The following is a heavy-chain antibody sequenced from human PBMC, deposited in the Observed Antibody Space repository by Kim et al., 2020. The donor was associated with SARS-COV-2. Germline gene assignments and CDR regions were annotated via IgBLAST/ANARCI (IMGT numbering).Heavy chain of an antibody. Sequence: SETLSLTCTVSGGSISSYYWSWIRQPPGKGLEWIGYIYYSGSTNYNPSLKSRVTISVDTSKNQFSLKLSSVTAADTAVYYCARDQRRLATYYYDSSGYYRPGLCWYFDLWGRGTLVTFSS. J-gene: IGHJ2*01. V-gene: IGHV4-59*13. D-gene: IGHD3-22*01. CDR2: IYYSGST. CDR1: GGSISSYY. CDR3: ARDQRRLATYYYDSSGYYRPGLCWYFDL.